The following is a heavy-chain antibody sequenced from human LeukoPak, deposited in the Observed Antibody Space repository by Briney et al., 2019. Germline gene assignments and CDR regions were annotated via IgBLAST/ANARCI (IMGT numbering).Heavy chain of an antibody. D-gene: IGHD1-26*01. CDR3: VRDLGGRSGH. Sequence: GGSLRLSCAASGFTFSSYSMNWVRQAPGKGLVWVSRSNEDGSTTNYADSVKGRFTTSRDNAKNTLYLQMNSLTAEDTAVYYCVRDLGGRSGHWGQGTLVTVSS. CDR1: GFTFSSYS. V-gene: IGHV3-74*01. CDR2: SNEDGSTT. J-gene: IGHJ4*02.